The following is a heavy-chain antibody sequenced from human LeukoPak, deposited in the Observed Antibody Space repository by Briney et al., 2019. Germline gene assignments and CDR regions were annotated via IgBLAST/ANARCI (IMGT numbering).Heavy chain of an antibody. V-gene: IGHV3-48*03. CDR1: GFTFSSYE. Sequence: GGSLRLSCAASGFTFSSYEMNWVRQAPGKGLEWVSYISSSGNTIYYADSVKGRFTISRDNAKNSLYLQMNSLRAEDTAVYYCARVSGSGSYYNAAYWGQGTLVTVSS. CDR3: ARVSGSGSYYNAAY. D-gene: IGHD3-10*01. J-gene: IGHJ4*02. CDR2: ISSSGNTI.